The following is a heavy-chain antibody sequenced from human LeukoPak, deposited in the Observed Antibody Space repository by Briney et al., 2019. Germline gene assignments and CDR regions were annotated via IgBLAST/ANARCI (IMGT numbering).Heavy chain of an antibody. J-gene: IGHJ4*02. CDR3: AKDKWGLPGVLDY. CDR2: ISGSGGST. D-gene: IGHD1-26*01. Sequence: GGTLRLSCAASGFTFSSYGMSWVRQAPGKGLEWVSAISGSGGSTYYADSVKGRFTISRDNSKNTLYLQMNSLRAEDTAVYYCAKDKWGLPGVLDYWGQGTLVTVSS. V-gene: IGHV3-23*01. CDR1: GFTFSSYG.